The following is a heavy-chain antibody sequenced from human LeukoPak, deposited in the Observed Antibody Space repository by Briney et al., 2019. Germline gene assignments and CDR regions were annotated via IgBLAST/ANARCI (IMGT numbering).Heavy chain of an antibody. CDR3: ARDAVGFLGTKSTYDAFDI. CDR1: GGSISSYH. D-gene: IGHD3-3*01. J-gene: IGHJ3*02. CDR2: IYNSGST. V-gene: IGHV4-59*01. Sequence: PSETLSLTCTVSGGSISSYHWSWIRRPPGKGLEWIGYIYNSGSTNYNPSLQSRVTISLDTSKKQLSLKLSSVTAANTAVYYCARDAVGFLGTKSTYDAFDIWGQGTMVTVSS.